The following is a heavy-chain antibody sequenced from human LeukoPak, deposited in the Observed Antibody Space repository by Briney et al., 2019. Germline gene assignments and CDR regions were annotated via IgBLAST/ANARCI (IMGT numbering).Heavy chain of an antibody. J-gene: IGHJ3*02. V-gene: IGHV1-18*01. Sequence: ASVKVSCKASGYTFTTYAISWVRQAPGQGLEWMGWISASTGNTNYAQKLQGRVTTTTDTSTSTAYVELTSLISDDTAVYYCARGQDGFDIWGQGTMVTVSS. CDR2: ISASTGNT. CDR1: GYTFTTYA. CDR3: ARGQDGFDI.